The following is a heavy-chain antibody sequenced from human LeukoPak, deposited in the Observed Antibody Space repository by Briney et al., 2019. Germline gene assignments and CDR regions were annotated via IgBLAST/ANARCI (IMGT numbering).Heavy chain of an antibody. D-gene: IGHD1-26*01. CDR2: INTNTGNP. Sequence: ASVKVSCKASGYTFTGYYMHWVRQAPGQGLEWMGWINTNTGNPTYAQGFTGRFVFSLDTSVSTAYLQFSSLKAEDTAVYYCARAIGSYYFDYWRQPTLVTDPS. V-gene: IGHV7-4-1*02. CDR1: GYTFTGYY. CDR3: ARAIGSYYFDY. J-gene: IGHJ4*02.